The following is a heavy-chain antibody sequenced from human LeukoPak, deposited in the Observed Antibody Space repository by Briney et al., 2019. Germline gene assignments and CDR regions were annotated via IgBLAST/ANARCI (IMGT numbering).Heavy chain of an antibody. CDR2: ISRSGITK. CDR1: GFTFSSYW. D-gene: IGHD6-25*01. J-gene: IGHJ6*02. Sequence: GGSLRLSCAASGFTFSSYWMSWVRQAPGKGLEWISYISRSGITKYHADSVEGRFTISRDNDKKSLYLQMDSLRDNNTAVYYCARDAAATALGMDVWGPGTTVIVSS. V-gene: IGHV3-48*02. CDR3: ARDAAATALGMDV.